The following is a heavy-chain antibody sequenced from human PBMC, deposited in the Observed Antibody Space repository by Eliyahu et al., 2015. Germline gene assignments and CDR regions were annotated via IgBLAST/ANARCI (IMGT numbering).Heavy chain of an antibody. CDR3: ARSLAWNFNY. CDR1: SGFFSSYY. V-gene: IGHV4-59*01. J-gene: IGHJ4*02. D-gene: IGHD5-12*01. Sequence: QVQLQESGPGLVKPSETLSLTCTVSSGFFSSYYWSWIRQPPGKGLEWIGDFYFSGTPNYNPSLKSRVTISADTPNNQFFLKLSSLTAADTAVYYCARSLAWNFNYWGLGTLVTVSS. CDR2: FYFSGTP.